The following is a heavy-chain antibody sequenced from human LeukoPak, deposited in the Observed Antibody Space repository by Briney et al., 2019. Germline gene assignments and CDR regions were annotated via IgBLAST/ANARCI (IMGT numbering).Heavy chain of an antibody. CDR3: ARALPGCYSTNCYGLDY. J-gene: IGHJ4*02. Sequence: ASVNVSCKASGYTLTSDGMNWVRQAPGQGLQWMGWINTNTGNPTYAQGFTGRFVFSLDTSVSTAYLQISSLKAEDTAVYYCARALPGCYSTNCYGLDYWGQGTLVTVSS. CDR1: GYTLTSDG. CDR2: INTNTGNP. V-gene: IGHV7-4-1*02. D-gene: IGHD2-2*01.